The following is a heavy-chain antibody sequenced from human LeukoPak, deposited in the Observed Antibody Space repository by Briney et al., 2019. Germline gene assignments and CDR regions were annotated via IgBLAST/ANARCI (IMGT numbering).Heavy chain of an antibody. V-gene: IGHV1-69*05. Sequence: GASVKVSCKPSGGTFSSYAISWVRQAPGQGLEWMGRIIPIFGTANYAQKFQGRVTITTDESTSTAYMELSSLRSEDTAVYYCASLSIDGYNPFDYWGQGTLVTVSA. CDR2: IIPIFGTA. J-gene: IGHJ4*02. CDR3: ASLSIDGYNPFDY. D-gene: IGHD5-24*01. CDR1: GGTFSSYA.